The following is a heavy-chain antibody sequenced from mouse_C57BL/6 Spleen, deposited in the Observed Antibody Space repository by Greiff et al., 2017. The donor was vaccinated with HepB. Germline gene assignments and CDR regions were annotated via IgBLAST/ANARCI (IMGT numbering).Heavy chain of an antibody. CDR2: INPNNGGT. D-gene: IGHD1-1*01. J-gene: IGHJ1*03. V-gene: IGHV1-26*01. CDR3: SYYGSSYWYFDV. CDR1: GYTFTDYY. Sequence: VQLQQSGPELVKPGASVKISCKASGYTFTDYYMNWVKQSHGKSLEWIGDINPNNGGTSYNQKFKGKATLTVEKSSSTAYMELRSLTSRDSAVYYCSYYGSSYWYFDVWGTGTTVTVSS.